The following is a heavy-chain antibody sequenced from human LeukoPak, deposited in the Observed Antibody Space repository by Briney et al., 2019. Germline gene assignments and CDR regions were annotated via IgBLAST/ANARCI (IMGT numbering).Heavy chain of an antibody. J-gene: IGHJ4*02. CDR3: TTEEMATTSDYYFDY. D-gene: IGHD5-24*01. CDR1: GFTFSNAW. CDR2: IKRKSDGGTT. V-gene: IGHV3-15*01. Sequence: GGSLRLSCAASGFTFSNAWMSWVRQAPGKGLEWVGRIKRKSDGGTTDYAAPVKGRFTLSRDDSKNTMYLQMNSLKTEDTAVYYCTTEEMATTSDYYFDYWGQGTLVTDSS.